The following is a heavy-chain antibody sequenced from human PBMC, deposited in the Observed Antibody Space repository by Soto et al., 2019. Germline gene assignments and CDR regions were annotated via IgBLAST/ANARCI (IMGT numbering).Heavy chain of an antibody. D-gene: IGHD4-17*01. Sequence: SETLSLTCTVSGVSIISRNYFWGWIRQPPGKGLEWIGSFHYSGSTYYNPSLQSRVTISVDTSRHQFSLKLSSVTAADTAVYYCARLNSMLFVTTHSYYGMHVRRHATPVS. CDR1: GVSIISRNYF. V-gene: IGHV4-39*01. CDR3: ARLNSMLFVTTHSYYGMHV. J-gene: IGHJ6*02. CDR2: FHYSGST.